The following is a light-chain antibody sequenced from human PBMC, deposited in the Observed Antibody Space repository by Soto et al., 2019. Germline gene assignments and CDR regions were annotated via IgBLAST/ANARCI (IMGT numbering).Light chain of an antibody. Sequence: EIEFTHSPGTLSLSPGERATLPCRASQNVDTNYLAWYQQKPGQAPRIIIFGASGRATGIPDRFSGSGSGTEFTLTITSLQSEDVAVYYCQQYNNWPLYTFGQGTKVDIK. J-gene: IGKJ2*01. CDR2: GAS. V-gene: IGKV3-20*01. CDR1: QNVDTNY. CDR3: QQYNNWPLYT.